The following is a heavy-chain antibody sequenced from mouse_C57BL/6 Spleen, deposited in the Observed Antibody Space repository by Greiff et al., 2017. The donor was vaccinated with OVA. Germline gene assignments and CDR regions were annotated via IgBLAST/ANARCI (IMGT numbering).Heavy chain of an antibody. V-gene: IGHV5-4*01. D-gene: IGHD1-1*01. CDR1: GFTFSSYA. CDR2: ISDGGSYT. Sequence: EVKLVESGGGLVKPGGSLKLSCAASGFTFSSYAMSWVRQTPEKRLEWVATISDGGSYTYYPDNVKGRFTISRDNAKNNLYLQMSHLKSEDTAMYYCARDDGSSETWFAYWGQGTLVTVSA. CDR3: ARDDGSSETWFAY. J-gene: IGHJ3*01.